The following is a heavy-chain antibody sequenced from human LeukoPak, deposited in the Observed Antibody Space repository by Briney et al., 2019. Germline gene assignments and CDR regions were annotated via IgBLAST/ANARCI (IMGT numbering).Heavy chain of an antibody. CDR3: ARDRYFDRSRYFDY. CDR2: INHSGST. CDR1: GGSFSGYY. D-gene: IGHD3-9*01. J-gene: IGHJ4*02. V-gene: IGHV4-34*01. Sequence: SETLSLTCAVYGGSFSGYYWSWIRQPPGKGLEWIGEINHSGSTNYNPSLKSRVTISVDTSKNQFSLKLSSVTAADTAVYYCARDRYFDRSRYFDYWGQGTLVTVSS.